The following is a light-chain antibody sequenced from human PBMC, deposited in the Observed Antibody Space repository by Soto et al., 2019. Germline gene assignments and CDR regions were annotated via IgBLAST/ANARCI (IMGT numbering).Light chain of an antibody. CDR3: QYYGRSFWT. CDR1: QSVSSSY. Sequence: EAVLTQSPGTLSLSPWERATLSCRASQSVSSSYLTWYHQKPGQAPRLLIYGAYSRATGIPDRFSGSGSGTDFTLTISRLEPEDFAVYYCQYYGRSFWTFGQGTKVEIK. V-gene: IGKV3-20*01. CDR2: GAY. J-gene: IGKJ1*01.